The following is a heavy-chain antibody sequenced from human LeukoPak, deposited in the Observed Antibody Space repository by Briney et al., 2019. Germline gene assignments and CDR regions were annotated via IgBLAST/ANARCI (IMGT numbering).Heavy chain of an antibody. Sequence: GGSLRLSCAASGFTFSSYAMSWVRQAPGKGLEWVSAISGSGGSTYYADSVKGRFTISRDNSKNTLYLQMNSLRAEDTAVYYCAKTYCSSTSCPRYMDVWGKGTTVTVSS. CDR2: ISGSGGST. CDR3: AKTYCSSTSCPRYMDV. J-gene: IGHJ6*03. V-gene: IGHV3-23*01. D-gene: IGHD2-2*01. CDR1: GFTFSSYA.